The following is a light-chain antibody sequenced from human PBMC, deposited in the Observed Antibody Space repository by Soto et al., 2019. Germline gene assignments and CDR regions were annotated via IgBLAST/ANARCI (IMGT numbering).Light chain of an antibody. Sequence: DIQMTQSPSSLSSSVGDRVTIICRASQSISRNLNWYQQKQGKAAKLLIYYASSLQSGVPSRFSGSGSGTDFTITISRLQPEDFATYDCRENYSAPVTFGHGTMVEIK. V-gene: IGKV1-39*01. CDR1: QSISRN. CDR3: RENYSAPVT. J-gene: IGKJ1*01. CDR2: YAS.